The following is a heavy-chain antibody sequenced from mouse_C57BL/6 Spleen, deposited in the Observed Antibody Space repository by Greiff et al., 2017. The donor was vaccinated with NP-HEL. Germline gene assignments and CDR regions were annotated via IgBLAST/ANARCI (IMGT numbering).Heavy chain of an antibody. J-gene: IGHJ3*01. CDR2: IRSKSNNYAT. D-gene: IGHD1-1*01. CDR3: VRQGDYYGSFAY. CDR1: GFSFNTYA. V-gene: IGHV10-1*01. Sequence: EVKLVESGGGLVQPKGSLKLSCAASGFSFNTYAMNWVRQAPGKGLEWVARIRSKSNNYATYYADSVKDRFTISRDDSESMLYLQMNNLKTEDTAMYYCVRQGDYYGSFAYWGQGTLVTVSA.